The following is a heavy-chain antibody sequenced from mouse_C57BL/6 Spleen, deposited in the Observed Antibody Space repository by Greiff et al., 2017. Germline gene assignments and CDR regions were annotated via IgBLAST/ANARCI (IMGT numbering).Heavy chain of an antibody. D-gene: IGHD4-1*01. Sequence: EVMLVESGGGLVQPGGSLSLSCAASGFTFTDYYMSWVRQPPGKALEWLGFIRNKANGYTTEYSASVKGRFTISIDNSQSILYLQMNALRAEDSATYYCARVTETEAWFAYWGQGTLVTVSA. CDR3: ARVTETEAWFAY. J-gene: IGHJ3*01. V-gene: IGHV7-3*01. CDR1: GFTFTDYY. CDR2: IRNKANGYTT.